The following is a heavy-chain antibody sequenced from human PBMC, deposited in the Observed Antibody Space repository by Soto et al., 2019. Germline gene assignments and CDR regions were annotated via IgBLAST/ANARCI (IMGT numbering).Heavy chain of an antibody. J-gene: IGHJ4*02. Sequence: ASETLSLTCTVSGGPISSYYWSWIRQPPGKGLEWIGYIYYSGSTNYNPSLKSRVTISVDTSKNQFSLKLSSVTAADTAVYYCARENTAMAEYYFDYWGQGTLVTLSS. CDR2: IYYSGST. D-gene: IGHD5-18*01. V-gene: IGHV4-59*01. CDR1: GGPISSYY. CDR3: ARENTAMAEYYFDY.